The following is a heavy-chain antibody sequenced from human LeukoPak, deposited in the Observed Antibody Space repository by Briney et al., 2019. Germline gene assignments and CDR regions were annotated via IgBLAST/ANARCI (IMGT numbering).Heavy chain of an antibody. J-gene: IGHJ5*02. CDR1: GFTFSSYA. CDR3: ARARIAAALGNWFDP. CDR2: ISYDGSNK. Sequence: AGGSLRLSCAASGFTFSSYAMHWVRQAPGKGLEWVAVISYDGSNKYYADSVKGRFTISRDNSKNTLYLQMNSLRAEDTAVYYCARARIAAALGNWFDPWGQGTLVTVSS. V-gene: IGHV3-30-3*01. D-gene: IGHD6-13*01.